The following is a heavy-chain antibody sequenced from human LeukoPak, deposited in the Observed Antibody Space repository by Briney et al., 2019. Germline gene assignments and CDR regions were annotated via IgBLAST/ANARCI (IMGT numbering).Heavy chain of an antibody. Sequence: GGSLRLSCAASGFTFSSYAMSWVRQAPGKGLEWVSAISGSGGSTYYADSVKGRFAISRDNSKNTLYLQMYSLRAEDTAIYYCAKDPREYCGGGNCYVDYWGQGTLVTVSS. D-gene: IGHD2-15*01. CDR2: ISGSGGST. CDR3: AKDPREYCGGGNCYVDY. V-gene: IGHV3-23*01. CDR1: GFTFSSYA. J-gene: IGHJ4*02.